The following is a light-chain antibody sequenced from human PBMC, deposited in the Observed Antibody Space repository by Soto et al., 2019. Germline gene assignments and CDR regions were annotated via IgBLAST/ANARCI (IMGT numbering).Light chain of an antibody. CDR1: RTDVDGYDY. V-gene: IGLV2-14*03. CDR3: TSYTSSTPFYV. CDR2: DVY. J-gene: IGLJ1*01. Sequence: QFALTQPASVSWSPGQSIAISCTGVRTDVDGYDYVSWYQQHPGQAPQLIIYDVYYRPSGVSHRFSGSKSGDTASLTISGLQAEDEADYYCTSYTSSTPFYVFGTGTKVTVL.